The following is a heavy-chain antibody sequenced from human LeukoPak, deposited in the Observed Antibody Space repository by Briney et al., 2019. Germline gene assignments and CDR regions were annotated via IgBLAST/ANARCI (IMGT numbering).Heavy chain of an antibody. CDR3: ARDQRWFGGVIAD. Sequence: GSLRLSCAASGFTVSSNYMSWVRQAPGKGLEWVSVIYSGGSTYYADSVKGRFTISRDNSKNTLYLQMNSLRAEDTAVYYCARDQRWFGGVIADWGQGTLVTVSS. J-gene: IGHJ4*02. D-gene: IGHD3-16*02. V-gene: IGHV3-66*02. CDR2: IYSGGST. CDR1: GFTVSSNY.